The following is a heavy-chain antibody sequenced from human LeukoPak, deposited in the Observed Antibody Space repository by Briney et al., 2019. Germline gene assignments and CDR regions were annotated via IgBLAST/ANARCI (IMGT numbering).Heavy chain of an antibody. CDR3: ARGRHSYGYWEYYFDY. V-gene: IGHV1-8*01. J-gene: IGHJ4*02. CDR2: MNPNSGNT. D-gene: IGHD5-18*01. Sequence: ASVKVSCKASGYTSTSYDINWVRQATGQGLEWMGWMNPNSGNTGYAQKFQGRVTMTRNTSKSTAYMELSSLRSEDTAVYYCARGRHSYGYWEYYFDYWGQGTLVTVSS. CDR1: GYTSTSYD.